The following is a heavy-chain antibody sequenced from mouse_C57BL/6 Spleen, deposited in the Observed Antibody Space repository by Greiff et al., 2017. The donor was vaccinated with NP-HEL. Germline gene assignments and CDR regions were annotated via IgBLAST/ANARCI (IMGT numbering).Heavy chain of an antibody. D-gene: IGHD3-3*01. Sequence: QVQLQQSGAELVRPGASVTLSCKASGYTFTDYEMHWVKQTPVHGLAWIGAIDPETGGTDYNQKFKGKAILTADKSSSTAYMELRSLTSEDSAVYYCTRDGTAWFAYWGQGTLVTVSA. V-gene: IGHV1-15*01. CDR1: GYTFTDYE. J-gene: IGHJ3*01. CDR2: IDPETGGT. CDR3: TRDGTAWFAY.